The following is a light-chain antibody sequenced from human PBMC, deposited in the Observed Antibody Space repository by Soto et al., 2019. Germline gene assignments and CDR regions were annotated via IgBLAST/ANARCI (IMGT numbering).Light chain of an antibody. CDR1: QSVSSSY. J-gene: IGKJ1*01. CDR3: QQYDKWPRT. Sequence: EIVLTQSPGTLSVSPGERATLSCRASQSVSSSYLAWYQQKPGQAPRLLIYGGSARATGIPARFSGGGSGAEYTLTISSLQSEDFTVYYCQQYDKWPRTFGQGTKVDIK. V-gene: IGKV3-15*01. CDR2: GGS.